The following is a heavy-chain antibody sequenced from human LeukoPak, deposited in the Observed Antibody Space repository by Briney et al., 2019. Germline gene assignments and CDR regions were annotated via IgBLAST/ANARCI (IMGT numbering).Heavy chain of an antibody. CDR3: ARVPYYYDSSGYSELDY. CDR1: GFTFSTYS. V-gene: IGHV3-21*01. J-gene: IGHJ4*02. D-gene: IGHD3-22*01. Sequence: GGSLRLSCAASGFTFSTYSMNWVRQAPGKGLEWVSSISSSSSCIDYADSVKGRFTISRDNAKNSLYLQMNSLRAEDTAVYYCARVPYYYDSSGYSELDYWGQGTLVTVSS. CDR2: ISSSSSCI.